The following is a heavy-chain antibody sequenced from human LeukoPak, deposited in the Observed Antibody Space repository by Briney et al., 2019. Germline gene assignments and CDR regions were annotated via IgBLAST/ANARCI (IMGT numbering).Heavy chain of an antibody. CDR2: IWYYGSNK. D-gene: IGHD3-10*01. V-gene: IGHV3-33*01. Sequence: AGGSLRLSCAASGFTFSSYGMHWVRQAPGKGLEWVAVIWYYGSNKYYADSVKGRFTITRDNSKNTLYLQMNSLRAEDTAVYYCARDRVITMVRGVAVGYYYGMDVWGQVTTVTVSS. J-gene: IGHJ6*02. CDR1: GFTFSSYG. CDR3: ARDRVITMVRGVAVGYYYGMDV.